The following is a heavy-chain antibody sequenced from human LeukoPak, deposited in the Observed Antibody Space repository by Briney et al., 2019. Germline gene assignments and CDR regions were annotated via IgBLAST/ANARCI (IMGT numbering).Heavy chain of an antibody. D-gene: IGHD3-22*01. CDR1: GFTFDDYA. CDR3: AKDSRYSYYYDSSGLPAA. V-gene: IGHV3-43*02. J-gene: IGHJ5*02. Sequence: GGSMRLSCAASGFTFDDYAMHWVRQAPGKGLEWVSLISGDGGSTYYADSVKGRFTISRDNSKNSLYLQMNSLRTEDTALYYCAKDSRYSYYYDSSGLPAAWGQGTLVTVSP. CDR2: ISGDGGST.